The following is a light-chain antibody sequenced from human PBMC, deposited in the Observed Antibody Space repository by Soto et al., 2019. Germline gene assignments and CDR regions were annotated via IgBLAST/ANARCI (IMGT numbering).Light chain of an antibody. CDR2: AAS. CDR1: QGISNY. V-gene: IGKV1-27*01. CDR3: QKYSSAPPT. J-gene: IGKJ1*01. Sequence: DIQMTQSPSSLSASVGDRVTITCRASQGISNYLAWYQQKPGKVPKLLIYAASTLQSGDPSRFSGSVSWTNFTLTIISLQPEDVGTYYCQKYSSAPPTFGQGTKVDIK.